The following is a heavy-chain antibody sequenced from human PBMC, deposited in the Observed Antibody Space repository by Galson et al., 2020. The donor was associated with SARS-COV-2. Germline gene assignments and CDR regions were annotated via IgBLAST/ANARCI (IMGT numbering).Heavy chain of an antibody. D-gene: IGHD5-18*01. J-gene: IGHJ6*02. CDR3: TRDPTVDTAMVINYFKNYYYYYGMDV. CDR2: IRSKAYGGTT. V-gene: IGHV3-49*03. CDR1: GFTFGDYA. Sequence: GGSLRLSCTASGFTFGDYAMSWFRQAPGKGLEWVGFIRSKAYGGTTEYAASVKGRFTISRDDSKSIAYLQMNSLKTEDTAVYYCTRDPTVDTAMVINYFKNYYYYYGMDVWGQGTTVTVSS.